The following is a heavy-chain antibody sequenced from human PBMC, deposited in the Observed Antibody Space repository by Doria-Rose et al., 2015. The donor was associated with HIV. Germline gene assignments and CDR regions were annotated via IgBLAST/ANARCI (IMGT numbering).Heavy chain of an antibody. CDR3: ARDSDRAFDY. CDR1: GFTFSIYG. D-gene: IGHD5-18*01. J-gene: IGHJ4*02. Sequence: QVQLVQSGGGVVQPGTSLRLSCAASGFTFSIYGMHWVRQAPGNGLEWVAVIWYDGSNKHYADYVKGRFTISRDNSKNTLYLQMNSLRAEDTAVYYCARDSDRAFDYWGQGTLVTVSS. CDR2: IWYDGSNK. V-gene: IGHV3-33*01.